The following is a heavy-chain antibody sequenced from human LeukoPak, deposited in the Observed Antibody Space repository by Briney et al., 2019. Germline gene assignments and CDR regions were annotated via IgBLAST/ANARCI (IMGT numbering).Heavy chain of an antibody. J-gene: IGHJ4*02. V-gene: IGHV4-39*01. Sequence: SETLSLTCTVSGGSISSSSYYWGWIRQPPGKGLEWIGSIYYSGSTYYNPSLKSRVTISVDTSKNQFSLKLSSVTAADTAVYYCARHGIFGVVIQFHYFDYWGQGTLVTVSS. CDR2: IYYSGST. CDR1: GGSISSSSYY. D-gene: IGHD3-3*01. CDR3: ARHGIFGVVIQFHYFDY.